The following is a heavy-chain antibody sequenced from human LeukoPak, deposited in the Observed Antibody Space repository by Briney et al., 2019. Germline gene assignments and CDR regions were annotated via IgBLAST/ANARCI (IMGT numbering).Heavy chain of an antibody. D-gene: IGHD3-22*01. Sequence: SQTLSLTCAISGDSVSSNSAAWNWIRQSPSRGLEWLGRTYYRSKWYNDYAISVKSRITINPDTSKNQFSLQLNSVTPEDTAVYYCARGGYYYDSSGYRIWYYFDYWGQGTLVTVSS. V-gene: IGHV6-1*01. CDR1: GDSVSSNSAA. J-gene: IGHJ4*02. CDR3: ARGGYYYDSSGYRIWYYFDY. CDR2: TYYRSKWYN.